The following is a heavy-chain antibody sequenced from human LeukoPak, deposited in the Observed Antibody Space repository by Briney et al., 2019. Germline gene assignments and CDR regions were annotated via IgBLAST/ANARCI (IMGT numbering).Heavy chain of an antibody. V-gene: IGHV3-23*01. Sequence: GGSLRLSCAASGFTFSSYAMNWVRQAPGKGLEWVSGISGSGGSTYYADSVKGRFTISRDKSKNMLYLQTNSLRAEDTAVYYCAKVSCGGDCYPEYYFDYWGQGTLVTVSS. CDR2: ISGSGGST. CDR1: GFTFSSYA. D-gene: IGHD2-21*02. CDR3: AKVSCGGDCYPEYYFDY. J-gene: IGHJ4*02.